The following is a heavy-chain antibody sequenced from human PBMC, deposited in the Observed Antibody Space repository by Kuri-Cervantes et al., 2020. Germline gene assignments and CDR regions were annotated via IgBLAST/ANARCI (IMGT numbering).Heavy chain of an antibody. J-gene: IGHJ3*02. CDR2: INSDGSST. D-gene: IGHD3-10*01. V-gene: IGHV3-74*01. CDR1: GFTFSTYC. CDR3: ARASGHYYGSGSYYNGAAFDI. Sequence: GGSLRLSCVASGFTFSTYCMHWVRQVPGKGLVWVSRINSDGSSTSYADSVKGRFTISRDHAKNTLYLQMNSLRAEDTAVYYCARASGHYYGSGSYYNGAAFDIWGQGTMVTVSS.